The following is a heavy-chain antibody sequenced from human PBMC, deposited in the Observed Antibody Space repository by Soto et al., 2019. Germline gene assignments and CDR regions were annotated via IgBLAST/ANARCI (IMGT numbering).Heavy chain of an antibody. D-gene: IGHD2-15*01. CDR1: GFTVSRNY. CDR2: IYSGGDT. CDR3: ARKTDSVGNGDF. J-gene: IGHJ4*02. V-gene: IGHV3-53*02. Sequence: EVRLVETGGGLIQPGGSLRLSCAVSGFTVSRNYMYWVRQPPGKGLEWVSFIYSGGDTRYADSVRGRFTVSRDNSKNTLYLQMNSLRAEDTAVYYCARKTDSVGNGDFWGQGTLVTVSS.